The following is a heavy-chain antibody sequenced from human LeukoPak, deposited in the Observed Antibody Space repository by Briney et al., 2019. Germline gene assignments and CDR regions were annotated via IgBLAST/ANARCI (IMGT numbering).Heavy chain of an antibody. J-gene: IGHJ6*02. CDR3: ARDDSDIVVVVAASGMDV. Sequence: GSSVKVSCKASGGTFSSYAISWVRQAPGQGLEWMGWISSYNGNTDYAQKLQGRVTMTTDTSTSTAYMELRSLRSDDTAVYYCARDDSDIVVVVAASGMDVWGQGTTVTVSS. CDR1: GGTFSSYA. CDR2: ISSYNGNT. V-gene: IGHV1-18*01. D-gene: IGHD2-15*01.